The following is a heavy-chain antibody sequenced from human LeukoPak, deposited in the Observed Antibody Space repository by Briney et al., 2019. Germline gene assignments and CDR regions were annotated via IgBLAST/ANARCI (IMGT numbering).Heavy chain of an antibody. D-gene: IGHD2-2*01. CDR1: GFTFSSYS. CDR2: ISSSSSYI. Sequence: GGSLRLSCAASGFTFSSYSMNWVRQAPGKGLEWVSSISSSSSYIYYADSVKGRFTVSRDNAKNSLYLQMNSLRAEDTAVYYCATRNYCSSTSCRSHYYYYGMDVWGQGTTVTVSS. J-gene: IGHJ6*02. V-gene: IGHV3-21*01. CDR3: ATRNYCSSTSCRSHYYYYGMDV.